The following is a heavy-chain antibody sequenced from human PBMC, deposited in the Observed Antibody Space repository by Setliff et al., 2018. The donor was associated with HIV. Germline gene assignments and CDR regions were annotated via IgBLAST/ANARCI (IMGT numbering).Heavy chain of an antibody. D-gene: IGHD3-10*01. CDR1: GGSLSGYY. J-gene: IGHJ3*02. V-gene: IGHV4-34*01. CDR3: ARPSNYGSGSYGAFDI. CDR2: VSHTGST. Sequence: SETLSLTCAVYGGSLSGYYWRWIRQPPGKGLEWIGDVSHTGSTNYNPSLKRRVTISADTSKNQFSLKLKSATAADTAVYYCARPSNYGSGSYGAFDIWGQGTMVTVSS.